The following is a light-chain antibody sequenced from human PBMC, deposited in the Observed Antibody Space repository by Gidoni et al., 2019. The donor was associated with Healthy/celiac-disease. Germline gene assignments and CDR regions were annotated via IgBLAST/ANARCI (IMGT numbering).Light chain of an antibody. CDR2: DAS. Sequence: DIQMTQSPSSLSASVGDRVTITSQASQDISNYLNWYQQKPGKAPKLLIYDASNLETGVPSRFSGSGSGTDFTFTISSLQPEDIATYYCQQYDNLLFTFXPXTKVDIK. V-gene: IGKV1-33*01. CDR3: QQYDNLLFT. J-gene: IGKJ3*01. CDR1: QDISNY.